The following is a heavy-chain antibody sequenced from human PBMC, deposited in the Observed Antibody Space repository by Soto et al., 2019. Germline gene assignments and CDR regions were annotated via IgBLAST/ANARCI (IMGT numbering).Heavy chain of an antibody. CDR3: ARVHMTTGSRYDY. CDR1: GDSISSNNW. J-gene: IGHJ4*02. D-gene: IGHD4-17*01. CDR2: IHHSGSS. Sequence: QVQLQESGPGLVKPSGTLSLTCAVSGDSISSNNWWSWVRQPPGKGLEWIGEIHHSGSSNHNSSLKSRVTLSVDNSQNQFSLKLSSVTAADTAVYYCARVHMTTGSRYDYWGQGTLVTVSS. V-gene: IGHV4-4*02.